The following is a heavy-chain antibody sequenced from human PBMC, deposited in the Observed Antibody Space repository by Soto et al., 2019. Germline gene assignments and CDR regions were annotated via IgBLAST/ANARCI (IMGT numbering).Heavy chain of an antibody. V-gene: IGHV4-39*02. J-gene: IGHJ4*02. Sequence: PSETMSLTCSVSGGNISSSGYYWGWIRQPPGKGLEWIGSFYYSGSTYYNPSLRSRVTLSVDTFKNHFSLKLTSVTAADTAMYYCATWALERLPTPGPFDSRGQGTLVTVSS. CDR3: ATWALERLPTPGPFDS. D-gene: IGHD2-21*01. CDR1: GGNISSSGYY. CDR2: FYYSGST.